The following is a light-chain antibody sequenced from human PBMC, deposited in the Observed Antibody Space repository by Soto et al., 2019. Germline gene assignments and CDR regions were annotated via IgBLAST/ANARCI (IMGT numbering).Light chain of an antibody. V-gene: IGKV3-15*01. J-gene: IGKJ1*01. CDR3: QQYNNSPPWT. CDR1: QSVSSN. CDR2: GAS. Sequence: EIVMTQSPATLSVSPGERATLSCRASQSVSSNLAWYQQKPGQAPRLLIYGASTRATGIPARFSGSGSVTVFTLTFISLQSEDFAVYYCQQYNNSPPWTFGQGTKVEIK.